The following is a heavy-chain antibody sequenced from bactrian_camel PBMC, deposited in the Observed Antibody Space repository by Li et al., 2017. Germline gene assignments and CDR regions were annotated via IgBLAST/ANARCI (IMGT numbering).Heavy chain of an antibody. V-gene: IGHV3S63*01. J-gene: IGHJ4*01. CDR2: TISSDGST. CDR1: GFTFDDSD. Sequence: VQLVESGGGSVQAGGSLRLSCTASGFTFDDSDMGWYRQAPGNECELVSTISSDGSTYYADSVKGRFTISKDKAKDTVYLQMTSLKSEDTALYYCATLRGGERVAGSRADYWGQGTQVTVS. CDR3: ATLRGGERVAGSRADY. D-gene: IGHD6*01.